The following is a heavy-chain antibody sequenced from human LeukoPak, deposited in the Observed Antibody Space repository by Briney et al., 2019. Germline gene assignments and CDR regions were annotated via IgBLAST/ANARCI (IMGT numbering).Heavy chain of an antibody. V-gene: IGHV1-18*04. D-gene: IGHD4-17*01. CDR2: ISVHTGNT. CDR3: ARVRSDYGDFGNY. CDR1: GYSFTSYG. Sequence: ASVKVSCKASGYSFTSYGISWVRQAPGQGLERMGRISVHTGNTNYAQKFQGRVTMTTDTSTSTAYMELRSLRSDDTAVYYCARVRSDYGDFGNYWGQGTLVTVSS. J-gene: IGHJ4*02.